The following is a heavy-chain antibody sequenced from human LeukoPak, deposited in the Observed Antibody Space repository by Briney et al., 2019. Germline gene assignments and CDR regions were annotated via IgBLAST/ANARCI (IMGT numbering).Heavy chain of an antibody. D-gene: IGHD4-17*01. CDR1: GFTFSSYW. CDR3: ARLYGTYPGWFDP. Sequence: GGSLRLSCAASGFTFSSYWMHWVRQAPGKGLMWVSRINSDGSRTTYADSVRGRFTISRDNAKSTLYLQMNSLRAEDTAVYYCARLYGTYPGWFDPWGQGTLVTVSS. CDR2: INSDGSRT. J-gene: IGHJ5*02. V-gene: IGHV3-74*01.